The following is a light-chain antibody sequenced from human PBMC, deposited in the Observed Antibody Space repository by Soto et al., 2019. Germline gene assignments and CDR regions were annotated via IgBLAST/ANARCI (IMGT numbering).Light chain of an antibody. J-gene: IGKJ4*01. CDR2: GTS. V-gene: IGKV3-20*01. CDR3: QNYGSSSLT. CDR1: QSLSTSY. Sequence: DIVLTQSPGTLSLSPGERATLSCRASQSLSTSYLAWYQQKPGQAPRLLTYGTSSRASGIPDRFSGSGSGTDFTLTISRREPEDFAVYYCQNYGSSSLTFGGGTKVEIK.